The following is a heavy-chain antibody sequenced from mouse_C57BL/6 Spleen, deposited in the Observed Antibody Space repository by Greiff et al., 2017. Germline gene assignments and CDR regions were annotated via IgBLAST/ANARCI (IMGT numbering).Heavy chain of an antibody. CDR2: IHPNSGST. CDR1: GYTFTSYW. J-gene: IGHJ4*01. Sequence: QVHVKQPGAELVKPGASVKLSCKASGYTFTSYWMHWVKQRPGQGLEWIGMIHPNSGSTNYNEKFKSKATLTVDKSSSTAYMQLSSLTSEDSAVYYRAKDGRGYAMDYWGQGTSVTVSS. V-gene: IGHV1-64*01. CDR3: AKDGRGYAMDY.